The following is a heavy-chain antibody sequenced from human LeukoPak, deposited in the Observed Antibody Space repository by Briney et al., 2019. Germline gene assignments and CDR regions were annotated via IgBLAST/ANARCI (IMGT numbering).Heavy chain of an antibody. D-gene: IGHD6-13*01. V-gene: IGHV4-39*01. CDR1: GGSISSSSYY. CDR3: ARGGFPVYSTSWFY. Sequence: PSETLSLTCTVSGGSISSSSYYWGWIRQPPGKGLEWIGSIYYSGSTYYNPSLKSRVTISVDTSKNQFSLKVSSVTAADTAVYYCARGGFPVYSTSWFYWGQGTLVTVSS. J-gene: IGHJ4*02. CDR2: IYYSGST.